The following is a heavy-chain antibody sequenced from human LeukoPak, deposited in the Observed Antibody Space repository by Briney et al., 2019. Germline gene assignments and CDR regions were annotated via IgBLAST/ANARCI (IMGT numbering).Heavy chain of an antibody. D-gene: IGHD5-18*01. CDR1: GFTFSSYS. CDR3: AKGGYSYGYLRSQAFDI. V-gene: IGHV3-21*01. J-gene: IGHJ3*02. Sequence: PGGSLRLSCAASGFTFSSYSMNWVRQAPGKGLEWVSSIRSSSSYIYYADSVKGRFTISRDNAKNSLYLQMNSLRAEDTAVYYCAKGGYSYGYLRSQAFDIWGQGTMVTVSS. CDR2: IRSSSSYI.